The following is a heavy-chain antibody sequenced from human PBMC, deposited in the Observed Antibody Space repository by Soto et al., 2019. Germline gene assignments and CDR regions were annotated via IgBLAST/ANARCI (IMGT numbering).Heavy chain of an antibody. CDR1: GFTFSSYS. CDR3: ARHPERIAQIGWSYP. D-gene: IGHD6-13*01. V-gene: IGHV3-48*01. J-gene: IGHJ5*02. Sequence: EVQLVESGGGLVQPGGSLRLSCAASGFTFSSYSMNWVRQAPGKGLEWVSYISSSSSTIYYADSVKGRFTISRDNAKNSLYLQMNSLRAEDTAVYYCARHPERIAQIGWSYPWGQGTLVTVSS. CDR2: ISSSSSTI.